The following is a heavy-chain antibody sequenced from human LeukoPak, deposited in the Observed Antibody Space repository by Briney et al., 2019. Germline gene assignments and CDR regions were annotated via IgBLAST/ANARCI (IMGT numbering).Heavy chain of an antibody. D-gene: IGHD4-17*01. Sequence: SETLSLTCTVSGGSISSYYWSWIRQPPGKGLEWIGYIYYSGSTYYNPSLKSRVTISVDTSKNQFSLKLSSVTAADTAVYYCARGGYYGDYGWFDPWGQGTLVTVSS. J-gene: IGHJ5*02. CDR1: GGSISSYY. V-gene: IGHV4-59*12. CDR3: ARGGYYGDYGWFDP. CDR2: IYYSGST.